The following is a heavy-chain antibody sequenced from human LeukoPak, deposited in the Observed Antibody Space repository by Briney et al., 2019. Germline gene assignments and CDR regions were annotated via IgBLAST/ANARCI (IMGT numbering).Heavy chain of an antibody. CDR2: LSRGGETT. J-gene: IGHJ4*02. Sequence: PGGSLRLSCTGSGFPFNMFAMNWVRQAPGQELEWVSGLSRGGETTNYADSVKGRFTVSRDTSKNMVFLQMNDLRPEDTAVYYCAKEQRIRHCSEGVCMEGYYFDYWGQGSLVTVSS. V-gene: IGHV3-23*01. D-gene: IGHD2-8*01. CDR1: GFPFNMFA. CDR3: AKEQRIRHCSEGVCMEGYYFDY.